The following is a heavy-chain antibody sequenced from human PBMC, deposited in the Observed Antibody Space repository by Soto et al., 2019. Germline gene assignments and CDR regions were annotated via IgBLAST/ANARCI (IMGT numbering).Heavy chain of an antibody. CDR2: IYYSGST. D-gene: IGHD1-26*01. V-gene: IGHV4-31*03. CDR3: ARVNTSMGATCVSY. J-gene: IGHJ4*02. Sequence: SETLSLTCTVSGGSISSGGYYWSWIRQHPGKGLEWIGYIYYSGSTYYNPSLKRRVTISVDTSKNQFSLKLSSVTAADTAVYYSARVNTSMGATCVSYWGQGTLFTVS. CDR1: GGSISSGGYY.